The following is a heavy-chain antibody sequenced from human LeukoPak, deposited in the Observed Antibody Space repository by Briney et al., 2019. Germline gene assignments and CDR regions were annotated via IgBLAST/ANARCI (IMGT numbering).Heavy chain of an antibody. D-gene: IGHD3-3*01. J-gene: IGHJ6*03. CDR3: AREYFSANYFFYYMDV. CDR1: GGSFSRYF. Sequence: SETLSLTCTVSGGSFSRYFWTWIRQTPGKGLEWIGYIDHSGSTNYSPSLQSRVTISIDTSKNQFSPKLNSVTAADTAVYYCAREYFSANYFFYYMDVWGTGTTVTVSS. V-gene: IGHV4-59*01. CDR2: IDHSGST.